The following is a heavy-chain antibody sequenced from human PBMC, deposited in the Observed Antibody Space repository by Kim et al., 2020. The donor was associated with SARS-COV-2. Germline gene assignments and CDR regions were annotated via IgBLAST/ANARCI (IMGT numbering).Heavy chain of an antibody. J-gene: IGHJ4*02. CDR1: GGSFSGYY. CDR2: INHSGST. CDR3: ARGGWTDYDILTGYWGPPYYFAN. V-gene: IGHV4-34*01. Sequence: SETLSLTCAVYGGSFSGYYWSWIRQPPGKGLEWIGEINHSGSTNYNPSLKSRVTISVDTSKNQFSLKLSSVTAADTAVYYCARGGWTDYDILTGYWGPPYYFANWGQEGLIAVSS. D-gene: IGHD3-9*01.